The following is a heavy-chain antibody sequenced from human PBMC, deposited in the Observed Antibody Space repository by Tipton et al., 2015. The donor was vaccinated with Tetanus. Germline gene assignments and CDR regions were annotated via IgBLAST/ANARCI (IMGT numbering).Heavy chain of an antibody. Sequence: GLVKPSETLSPTCTVSGDSLTRGDHQWNWIRQPPGKGLEWLAYFSYSGGTNSNFPLKSRITISRDTTRNQFSLRLTSVTAADTAVYCCARGTFHAFDFWRQGVQVAVSS. CDR2: FSYSGGT. J-gene: IGHJ4*02. CDR1: GDSLTRGDHQ. V-gene: IGHV4-61*08. D-gene: IGHD2/OR15-2a*01. CDR3: ARGTFHAFDF.